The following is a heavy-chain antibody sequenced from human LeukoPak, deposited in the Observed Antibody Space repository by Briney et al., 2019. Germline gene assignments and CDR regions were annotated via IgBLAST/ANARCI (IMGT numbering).Heavy chain of an antibody. CDR1: GFTFSNYA. CDR2: ISGSGNSA. D-gene: IGHD3-22*01. V-gene: IGHV3-23*01. J-gene: IGHJ4*02. Sequence: GGSLRLSCAASGFTFSNYAMSWVRQTPGKGLEWVSAISGSGNSAYYADSVKGRFTISRDTSKNTLFLQIDSLRAEDTAVYYCAKASGSTGYYYFDSWGQGTLVTVSS. CDR3: AKASGSTGYYYFDS.